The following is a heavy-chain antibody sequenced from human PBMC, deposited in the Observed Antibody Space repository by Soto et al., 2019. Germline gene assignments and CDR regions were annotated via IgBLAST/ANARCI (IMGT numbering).Heavy chain of an antibody. Sequence: PGGSLRLSCAASGYTVSSNYMSWVRQAPGEGLEWVSVIYSGGSTYYADSVKGRFTISRDNSKNTLYLQMNSLRAEDTAVYYCARVPPLEYSSSSDAFDIWGQGTMVTVSS. CDR2: IYSGGST. CDR1: GYTVSSNY. D-gene: IGHD6-6*01. V-gene: IGHV3-66*01. CDR3: ARVPPLEYSSSSDAFDI. J-gene: IGHJ3*02.